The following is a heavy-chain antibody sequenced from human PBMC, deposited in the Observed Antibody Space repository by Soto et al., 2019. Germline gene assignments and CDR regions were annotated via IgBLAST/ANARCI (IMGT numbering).Heavy chain of an antibody. CDR1: GFSLSTSGVG. CDR3: AHRAGGMGPGGVDY. Sequence: QITLKESGPTLVKPTQTLTLTCTFSGFSLSTSGVGVGWIRQPPGKALEWLALIYWDDDKRYSPSLKSRLTITNATSQTQVVLTMPNMDPLDTAPYYCAHRAGGMGPGGVDYWGQGTLVTVSS. V-gene: IGHV2-5*02. CDR2: IYWDDDK. D-gene: IGHD3-16*01. J-gene: IGHJ4*02.